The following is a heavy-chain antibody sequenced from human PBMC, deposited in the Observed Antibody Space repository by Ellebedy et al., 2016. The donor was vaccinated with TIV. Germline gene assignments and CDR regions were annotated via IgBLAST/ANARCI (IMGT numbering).Heavy chain of an antibody. V-gene: IGHV4-39*01. Sequence: SETLSLTCTVSGGSIGSSSNYWGWIRQPPGKGLEWIGSMYYSGTTYYNPSLKSRVTISVDTSKSQFSLKLTSVTAADTAVYYCARWFGELLYVRWFDPWGQGTLVTVSS. CDR3: ARWFGELLYVRWFDP. D-gene: IGHD3-10*01. CDR1: GGSIGSSSNY. CDR2: MYYSGTT. J-gene: IGHJ5*02.